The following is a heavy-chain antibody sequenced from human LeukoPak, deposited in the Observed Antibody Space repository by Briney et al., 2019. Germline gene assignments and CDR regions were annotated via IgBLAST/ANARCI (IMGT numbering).Heavy chain of an antibody. D-gene: IGHD3-16*01. CDR1: GFIFSSYW. J-gene: IGHJ4*02. V-gene: IGHV3-7*01. Sequence: GGSLRLSCAASGFIFSSYWMSWVRQAPGKGLEWVANIKQDGSEKYYVDSVKGRFTISRDNAKNSLYLQMNSLRAEDTAVYYCAGDYVPQYWGRGTLVTVSS. CDR3: AGDYVPQY. CDR2: IKQDGSEK.